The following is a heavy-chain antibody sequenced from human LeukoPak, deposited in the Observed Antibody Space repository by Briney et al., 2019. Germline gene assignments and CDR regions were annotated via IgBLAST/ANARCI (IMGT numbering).Heavy chain of an antibody. CDR1: GFTFNTYA. V-gene: IGHV3-23*01. CDR3: AREWDSGSSSLDY. CDR2: NSGSGGST. Sequence: GGSLRLSCAASGFTFNTYAMSWVRQAPGKGLEWVSSNSGSGGSTYYADSVEGRFTISRDNAKNSLFLQMHSLRAEDTALYYCAREWDSGSSSLDYWGQGTLVTVSS. J-gene: IGHJ4*02. D-gene: IGHD6-6*01.